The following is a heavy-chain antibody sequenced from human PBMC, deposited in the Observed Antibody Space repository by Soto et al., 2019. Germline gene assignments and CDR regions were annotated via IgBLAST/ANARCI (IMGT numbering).Heavy chain of an antibody. CDR3: TKDSHWAIISPTHDY. V-gene: IGHV3-33*06. CDR1: GVTFRGYG. J-gene: IGHJ4*02. CDR2: IWYDGSNK. Sequence: GGCLRIACAPSGVTFRGYGVHWARQAPGKGLEWVAVIWYDGSNKLYADSVKGRFTISRDNSNNILFLQMNSLRAEDTAIYYCTKDSHWAIISPTHDYWGQGTLVTVSS. D-gene: IGHD2-2*01.